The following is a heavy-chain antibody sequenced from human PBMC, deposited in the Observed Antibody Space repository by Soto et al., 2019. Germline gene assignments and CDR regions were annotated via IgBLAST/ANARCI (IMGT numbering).Heavy chain of an antibody. CDR3: ARDGASIGWYLRHYGMDV. CDR2: INPNSGGT. CDR1: GYTLTGYY. D-gene: IGHD6-19*01. J-gene: IGHJ6*02. V-gene: IGHV1-2*04. Sequence: ASVKVSCKASGYTLTGYYMHWVRQAPGQGLEWMGWINPNSGGTNYAQKFQGWVTMTRDTSISTAYMELSRLRSDDTAVYYCARDGASIGWYLRHYGMDVWGQGTTVTVSS.